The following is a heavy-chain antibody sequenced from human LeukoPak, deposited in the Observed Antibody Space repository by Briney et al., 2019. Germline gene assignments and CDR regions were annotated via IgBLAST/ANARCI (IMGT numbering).Heavy chain of an antibody. D-gene: IGHD1-1*01. CDR1: GDSIGSNKW. CDR2: IHHSGRL. V-gene: IGHV4-4*02. Sequence: SETLSLTCAVSGDSIGSNKWWTWVRQPPGKGLEWIGEIHHSGRLNYSPSLKSRVTISVDKSKYHFSLNLISITPADTAIYYCARGGDWKFDYWGQGALVTVSS. J-gene: IGHJ4*02. CDR3: ARGGDWKFDY.